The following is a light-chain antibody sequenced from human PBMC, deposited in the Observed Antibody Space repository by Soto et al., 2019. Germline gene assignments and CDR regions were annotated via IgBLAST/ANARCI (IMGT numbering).Light chain of an antibody. CDR1: RTITKF. V-gene: IGKV1-39*01. Sequence: DIQMTQSPSSLSASVGDRVTITCRASRTITKFLNWYHQKPGKAPNLLIYSSSNLKSGVTTRFSGTGYGTDFALTISSLQPEDFGTYYCHQSFGSPFTVGQGTRVDIK. CDR3: HQSFGSPFT. J-gene: IGKJ5*01. CDR2: SSS.